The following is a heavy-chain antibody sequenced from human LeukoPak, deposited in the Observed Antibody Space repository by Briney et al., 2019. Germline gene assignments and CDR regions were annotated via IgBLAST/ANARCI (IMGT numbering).Heavy chain of an antibody. CDR2: IYPGDSDT. CDR1: GCNFPTYW. V-gene: IGHV5-51*01. J-gene: IGHJ3*02. D-gene: IGHD2-21*01. CDR3: SRQNSLNAFDI. Sequence: GESLKISCKGSGCNFPTYWIGWVRQMPGKGLEWMGFIYPGDSDTRYSPSFQGQVTISADKSISTAFLQWSSLKASDTAMYYCSRQNSLNAFDIWGQGTMVTVSS.